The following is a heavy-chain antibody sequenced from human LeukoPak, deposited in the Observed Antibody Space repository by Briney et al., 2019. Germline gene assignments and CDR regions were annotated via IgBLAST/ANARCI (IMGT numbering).Heavy chain of an antibody. D-gene: IGHD2-2*01. CDR3: AKDLGPAFDY. Sequence: GGSLRLSCAASGFTFSSYGMHWVRQAPGKGLEWVAVIWYDGTNKYYADSVEGRFTISRDNSKNTLDLQMNSLRAEDTAVYYCAKDLGPAFDYWGQGTLVTVSS. V-gene: IGHV3-30*02. J-gene: IGHJ4*02. CDR2: IWYDGTNK. CDR1: GFTFSSYG.